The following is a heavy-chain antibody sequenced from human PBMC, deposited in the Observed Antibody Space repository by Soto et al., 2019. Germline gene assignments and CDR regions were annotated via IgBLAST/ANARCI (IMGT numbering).Heavy chain of an antibody. V-gene: IGHV1-69*01. CDR2: IIPVFETA. J-gene: IGHJ5*01. D-gene: IGHD3-22*01. CDR1: GGTLSSYA. Sequence: QVQLVQSGAEVKKPGSSVKVSCTASGGTLSSYAISWVRQAPGQGLEWMGGIIPVFETANYAQKFQGRVTITADDSTRTVYMDLRSLTSEDTAVYFCAREPDYDFDCWGHGTLVTVSS. CDR3: AREPDYDFDC.